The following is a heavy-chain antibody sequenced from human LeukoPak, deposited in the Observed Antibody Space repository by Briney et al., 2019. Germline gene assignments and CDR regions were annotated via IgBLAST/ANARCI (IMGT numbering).Heavy chain of an antibody. CDR2: IQYDGSNK. CDR3: ARVGARLGAFDI. CDR1: GFIFSSYG. J-gene: IGHJ3*02. Sequence: GGSLRLSCVAPGFIFSSYGMHWVRQAPGKGLEWVAYIQYDGSNKQYADSVKGRFTISRDSSKNTLYLQMNSLRAEDTAVYYCARVGARLGAFDIWGQGTMVTVSS. V-gene: IGHV3-30*02. D-gene: IGHD6-25*01.